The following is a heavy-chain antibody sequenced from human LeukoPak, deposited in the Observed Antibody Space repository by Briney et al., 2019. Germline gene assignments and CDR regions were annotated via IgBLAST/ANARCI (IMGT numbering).Heavy chain of an antibody. Sequence: PSETLSLTCTVSGGSISSSSYYWGWIRQPPGKGLEWIGSIYYSGSTYYNPSLKSRVTISVDTSKNQFSLKLSSVTAADTAVYYCARHRWSGPFHIWGQGTMVTVSS. D-gene: IGHD3-10*01. V-gene: IGHV4-39*01. CDR1: GGSISSSSYY. CDR3: ARHRWSGPFHI. CDR2: IYYSGST. J-gene: IGHJ3*02.